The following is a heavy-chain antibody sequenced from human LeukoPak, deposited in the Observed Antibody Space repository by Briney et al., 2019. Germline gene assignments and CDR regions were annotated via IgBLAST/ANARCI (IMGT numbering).Heavy chain of an antibody. Sequence: TGVSLRLSCLGSAFTVRNYARNWLRQAPGKGREWVSSITSTGTYIYYADSEKGRFTISRDNAKTSLYLQMNSLRAEDTAVYYCARDKYGAYFDSWGQGTLVTVSS. D-gene: IGHD4-17*01. CDR2: ITSTGTYI. V-gene: IGHV3-21*01. CDR3: ARDKYGAYFDS. CDR1: AFTVRNYA. J-gene: IGHJ4*02.